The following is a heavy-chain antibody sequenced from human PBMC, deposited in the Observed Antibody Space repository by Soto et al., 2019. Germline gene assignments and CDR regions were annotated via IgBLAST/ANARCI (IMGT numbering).Heavy chain of an antibody. CDR3: AHIRHIPWELLGLFVY. CDR2: IYWDDDK. J-gene: IGHJ4*02. Sequence: QITLKESGPTLVKPTQTLTLTCTFSGFSLSTSGVGVGWIRQPPGKALEWLALIYWDDDKRYSPSLKSRLTITKDTSKNQVVLTMTNMDPVDTATYYCAHIRHIPWELLGLFVYWGQGTLVTVSS. V-gene: IGHV2-5*02. CDR1: GFSLSTSGVG. D-gene: IGHD2-15*01.